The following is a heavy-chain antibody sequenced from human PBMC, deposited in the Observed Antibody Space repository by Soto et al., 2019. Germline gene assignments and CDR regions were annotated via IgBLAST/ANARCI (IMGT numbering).Heavy chain of an antibody. D-gene: IGHD6-13*01. CDR3: ARAYSSSWTHFDY. J-gene: IGHJ4*02. CDR2: IWYDGSNK. CDR1: GFTFSSYG. V-gene: IGHV3-33*01. Sequence: QVQLMESAGGVVQPGRSLRLSCAASGFTFSSYGMHWVGQAPGQGLEWVAVIWYDGSNKYYADSVKGRFTISRDNSKNTLYLQMNSLRAEDTAVYYCARAYSSSWTHFDYWGQGTLVTVSS.